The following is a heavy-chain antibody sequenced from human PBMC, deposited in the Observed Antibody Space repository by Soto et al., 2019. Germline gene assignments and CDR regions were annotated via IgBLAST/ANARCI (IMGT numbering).Heavy chain of an antibody. Sequence: EVQLVESGGGLVQPGGSLRLSCAASGFTFSSYSMNWVRQAPGKGLEWVSYISSSSSTIYYADSVKGRFTISRDNAKNSMYLQMNSLRAEDTAVYYCAREGAAAQPNACDIWGQGTMVTVSS. V-gene: IGHV3-48*01. CDR1: GFTFSSYS. CDR2: ISSSSSTI. D-gene: IGHD6-13*01. J-gene: IGHJ3*02. CDR3: AREGAAAQPNACDI.